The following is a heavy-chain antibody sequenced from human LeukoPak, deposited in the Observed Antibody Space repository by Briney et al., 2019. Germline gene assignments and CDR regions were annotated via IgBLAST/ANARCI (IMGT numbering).Heavy chain of an antibody. CDR3: AKPISGGLAVTADWFHP. D-gene: IGHD6-19*01. V-gene: IGHV3-23*01. J-gene: IGHJ5*01. CDR2: INANSGTT. Sequence: GGSLRLSCAASGFTFSSYAMSWLRQPPGKGLEWVSTINANSGTTSYAASVRGRFTISRDNSKNTLYLQLNTLRADDTATYYCAKPISGGLAVTADWFHPWGQGTLVVVSS. CDR1: GFTFSSYA.